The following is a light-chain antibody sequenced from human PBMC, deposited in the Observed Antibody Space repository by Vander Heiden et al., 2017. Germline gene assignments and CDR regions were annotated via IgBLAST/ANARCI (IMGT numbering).Light chain of an antibody. Sequence: IQLTQSPSFLSASVGDRVTITCRASHGISSYLTWYQQKPGKAPKLLIYAASNLQSGVPSRFSGSGSGTEFTLTISSLQPEDFATYYCQQHNSYSLTFGGGTKVEIK. CDR1: HGISSY. J-gene: IGKJ4*01. V-gene: IGKV1-9*01. CDR2: AAS. CDR3: QQHNSYSLT.